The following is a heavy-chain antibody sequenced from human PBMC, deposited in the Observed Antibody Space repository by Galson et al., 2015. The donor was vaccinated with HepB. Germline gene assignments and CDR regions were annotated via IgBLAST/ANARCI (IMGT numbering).Heavy chain of an antibody. J-gene: IGHJ6*02. D-gene: IGHD2-2*01. CDR2: ISSSGSTI. CDR1: GFTFSDYY. Sequence: SLRLSCAASGFTFSDYYMSWIRQAPGKGLEWVSYISSSGSTIYYADSVKGRFTISRDNAKNSLYLQMNSLRAEDTAVYYCARAYCSSTSCYSEYYYYGMDVWGQGTTVTVSS. V-gene: IGHV3-11*01. CDR3: ARAYCSSTSCYSEYYYYGMDV.